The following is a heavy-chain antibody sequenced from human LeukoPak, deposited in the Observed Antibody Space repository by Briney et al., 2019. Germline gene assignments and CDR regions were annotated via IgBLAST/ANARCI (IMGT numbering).Heavy chain of an antibody. V-gene: IGHV3-43*01. CDR2: ITWDGSST. J-gene: IGHJ3*02. CDR3: AKGAVAGTGAFDI. D-gene: IGHD6-19*01. Sequence: GGSLRLSCAASGFTFDDYAMHWVRQAPGKGLEWVSLITWDGSSTYYADSVKGRFTISRDNSKNSLYLQMNSLTIEDTALYYCAKGAVAGTGAFDIWGQGTMVTVSS. CDR1: GFTFDDYA.